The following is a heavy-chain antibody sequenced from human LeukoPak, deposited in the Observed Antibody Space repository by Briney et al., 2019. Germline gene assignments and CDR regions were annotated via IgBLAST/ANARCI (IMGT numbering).Heavy chain of an antibody. CDR2: IKPDGCQR. Sequence: GGSLRISFGAPGFTFCNYWVSWGRPAPGKGPECVANIKPDGCQRNYVDSVKGRFTISRDNAKNSLFQQMNSLRPEDTAVYFCARYNSDWGCLDPWGQGTLVTVSS. CDR3: ARYNSDWGCLDP. J-gene: IGHJ5*02. D-gene: IGHD6-19*01. V-gene: IGHV3-7*01. CDR1: GFTFCNYW.